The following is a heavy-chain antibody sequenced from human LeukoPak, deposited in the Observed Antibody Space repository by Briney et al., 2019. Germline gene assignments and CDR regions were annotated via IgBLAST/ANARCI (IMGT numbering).Heavy chain of an antibody. V-gene: IGHV4-39*07. CDR1: GGSISSSSYY. CDR3: ARDVEGSSWTFDY. J-gene: IGHJ4*02. D-gene: IGHD6-13*01. CDR2: IYYSGST. Sequence: SETLSLTCTVSGGSISSSSYYWGWIRQPPGKGLEWIGSIYYSGSTYYNPSLKSRVTISVDTSKNQFSLKLSSVTAADTAVYYCARDVEGSSWTFDYWGQGTLVTVSS.